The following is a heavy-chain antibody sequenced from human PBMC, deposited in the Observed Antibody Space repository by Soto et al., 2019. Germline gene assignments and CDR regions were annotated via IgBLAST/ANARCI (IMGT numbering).Heavy chain of an antibody. J-gene: IGHJ5*01. CDR1: GGSFSGYY. Sequence: SETLSLTCAVYGGSFSGYYWSWIRQPPGKGLEWIGEINHSGSTNYNPSLKSRVTISVDTSKNQFSLKLSSVTAADTAVYYCASRYCSGGSCHYNWFDSWGQGTLVTVSS. V-gene: IGHV4-34*01. CDR3: ASRYCSGGSCHYNWFDS. D-gene: IGHD2-15*01. CDR2: INHSGST.